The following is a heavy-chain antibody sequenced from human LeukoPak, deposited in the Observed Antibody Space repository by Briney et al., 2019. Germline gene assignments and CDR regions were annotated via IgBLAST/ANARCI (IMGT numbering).Heavy chain of an antibody. D-gene: IGHD6-13*01. CDR1: GFTFSRSA. J-gene: IGHJ4*02. CDR3: VKGRISEDGLDF. CDR2: ISSSGNT. V-gene: IGHV3-23*01. Sequence: GGSLTLSCAASGFTFSRSAITWVRPTPGKGLDWVSSISSSGNTYYADSVKGRFTISRDNSKNILYLQMNSLRAEDTAVYYCVKGRISEDGLDFWGQGTLVTVSS.